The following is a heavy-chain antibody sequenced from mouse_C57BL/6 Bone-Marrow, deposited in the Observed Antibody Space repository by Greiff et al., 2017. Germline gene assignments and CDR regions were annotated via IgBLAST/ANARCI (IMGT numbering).Heavy chain of an antibody. J-gene: IGHJ1*03. D-gene: IGHD1-1*01. V-gene: IGHV1-84*01. CDR3: ARTGDLYYYGSSYWYFDV. Sequence: QVQLQQSGPELVKPGASVKISCKASGYTFTDYYINWVKQRPGQGLEWIGWIYPGSGNTKYNEKFKGKATLTVDTSSSTAYMQLSSLTSEDSAVYFCARTGDLYYYGSSYWYFDVWGTGTTVTVSS. CDR1: GYTFTDYY. CDR2: IYPGSGNT.